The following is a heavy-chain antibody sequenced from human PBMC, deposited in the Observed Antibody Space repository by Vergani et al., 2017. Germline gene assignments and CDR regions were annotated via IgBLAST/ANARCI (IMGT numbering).Heavy chain of an antibody. D-gene: IGHD1-26*01. CDR3: ASGGNSWELYHDAFDI. V-gene: IGHV7-4-1*02. J-gene: IGHJ3*02. CDR1: GYTFTSYA. Sequence: QVQLVQSGAEVKKPGASVKVSCKASGYTFTSYAMNWVRQAPGQGLEWMGWINTNTGNPTYAQGFTGRFVFSLDTSVSTAYLQISSLKAEDTAVYYCASGGNSWELYHDAFDIWGQGTMVTVSS. CDR2: INTNTGNP.